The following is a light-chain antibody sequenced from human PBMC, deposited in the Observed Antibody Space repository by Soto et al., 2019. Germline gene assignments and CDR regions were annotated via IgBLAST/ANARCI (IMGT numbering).Light chain of an antibody. J-gene: IGKJ5*01. CDR3: QQRSNWPIT. V-gene: IGKV3-11*01. CDR2: DAS. Sequence: EIMLTQSPGTWSCSAAKIPSLSCXASQSVSSYLAWYQQKPGQAPRLLIYDASNRATGIPARFSGSGSGTDFTLTISSLEPEDFAVYYCQQRSNWPITFGQGTRLEIK. CDR1: QSVSSY.